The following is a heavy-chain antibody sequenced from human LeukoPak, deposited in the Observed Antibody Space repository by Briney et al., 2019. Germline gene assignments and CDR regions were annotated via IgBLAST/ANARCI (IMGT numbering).Heavy chain of an antibody. D-gene: IGHD3-10*01. CDR2: IIPIFGTA. CDR1: GGTFSSYT. V-gene: IGHV1-69*13. J-gene: IGHJ5*02. Sequence: ASVKVSCKASGGTFSSYTITWVRQAPGQGLEWLGGIIPIFGTANYAQKFQGRVTITADESTSTVYMEVTSLRSEDMAVYYCARERDYWFDPWGQGTLVTVSS. CDR3: ARERDYWFDP.